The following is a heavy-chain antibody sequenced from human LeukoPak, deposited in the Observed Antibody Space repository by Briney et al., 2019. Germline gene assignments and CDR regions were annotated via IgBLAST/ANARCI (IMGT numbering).Heavy chain of an antibody. Sequence: SETLSLTFTVSGGSITNYYWNWIRQPPGKGLEWIGNIFYSGSTRYTPSLKSRVTISVDTSKNQVSLKLASVSAADTAVYYCARYDSSGFYQYYIDYWGQGTLVTVSS. CDR1: GGSITNYY. CDR3: ARYDSSGFYQYYIDY. V-gene: IGHV4-59*13. D-gene: IGHD3-22*01. CDR2: IFYSGST. J-gene: IGHJ4*02.